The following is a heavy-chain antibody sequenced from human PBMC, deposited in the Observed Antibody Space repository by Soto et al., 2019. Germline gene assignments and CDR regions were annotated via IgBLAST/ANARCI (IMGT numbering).Heavy chain of an antibody. CDR2: INAGNGNT. CDR3: ARALVDYYDSSGYLGAFDY. Sequence: RASVKVSCKASGYTFTSYAMHWVRQAPGQRLEWMGWINAGNGNTKYSQKFQGRVTITRDTSASTAYMELSSLRSEDTAVYYCARALVDYYDSSGYLGAFDYWGQGTLVTVPQ. D-gene: IGHD3-22*01. J-gene: IGHJ4*02. V-gene: IGHV1-3*01. CDR1: GYTFTSYA.